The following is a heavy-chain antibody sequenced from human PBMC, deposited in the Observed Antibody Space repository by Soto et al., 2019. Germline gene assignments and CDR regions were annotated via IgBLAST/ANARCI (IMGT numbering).Heavy chain of an antibody. D-gene: IGHD4-17*01. CDR1: GFSLSTSGVG. CDR2: IYWDDDK. J-gene: IGHJ2*01. V-gene: IGHV2-5*02. Sequence: QITLKESGPTLVKPTQTLTLTCTFSGFSLSTSGVGVGWIRQPPGKALEWLALIYWDDDKRYSPSLKSRLTITNDTSNNQVVLTMTNMDPVDTATYYCAHCYYGDYYWYFDLWGRGTLVTVSS. CDR3: AHCYYGDYYWYFDL.